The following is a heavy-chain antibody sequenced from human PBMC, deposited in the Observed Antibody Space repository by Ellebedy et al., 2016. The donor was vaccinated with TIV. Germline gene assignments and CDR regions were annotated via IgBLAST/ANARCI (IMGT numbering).Heavy chain of an antibody. CDR1: GGSISSSSYY. CDR3: ARSLDTAMANYDY. CDR2: IYYSGST. D-gene: IGHD5-18*01. Sequence: SETLSLTCTVSGGSISSSSYYWGWIRQPPGKGLEWIGSIYYSGSTYYNPSLKSRVTISVDTSKNQFSLKLSSVTAADTAVYYCARSLDTAMANYDYWGPGTLVTVSS. J-gene: IGHJ4*02. V-gene: IGHV4-39*01.